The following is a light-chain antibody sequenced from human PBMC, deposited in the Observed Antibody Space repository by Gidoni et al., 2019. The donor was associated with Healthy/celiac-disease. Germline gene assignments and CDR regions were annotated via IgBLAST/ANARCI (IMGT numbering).Light chain of an antibody. J-gene: IGKJ3*01. CDR3: QQSYSTPFT. V-gene: IGKV1-39*01. Sequence: DIQMTQSPSSLPASVRDRVTITCRASQSISSYLNWYQQKPGKAPKLLIYAASSLQSGVPSRFSGSGSGTDFTLTISSLQPEDFATYYCQQSYSTPFTFGPGTKVDIK. CDR2: AAS. CDR1: QSISSY.